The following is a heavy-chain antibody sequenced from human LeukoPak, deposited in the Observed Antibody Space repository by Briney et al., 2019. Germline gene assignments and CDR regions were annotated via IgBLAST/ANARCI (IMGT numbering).Heavy chain of an antibody. Sequence: ASVKVSCTASGYTFTGYYMHWVRQATGQGLEWMGWMNPNSGNTGYAQKFQGRVTMTRDTSISTAYMELSRLRSDDTAVYYCARPYDSSGYYYNLEEYYFDYWGQGTLVTVSS. CDR1: GYTFTGYY. CDR2: MNPNSGNT. CDR3: ARPYDSSGYYYNLEEYYFDY. D-gene: IGHD3-22*01. J-gene: IGHJ4*02. V-gene: IGHV1-2*02.